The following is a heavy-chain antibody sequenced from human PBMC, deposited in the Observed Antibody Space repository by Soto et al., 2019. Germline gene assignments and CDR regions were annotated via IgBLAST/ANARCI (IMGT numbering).Heavy chain of an antibody. CDR2: ISYDGSNK. Sequence: GGSLRLSCAASGFTFSSYGMHWVRQAPGKGLEWVAVISYDGSNKYYADSVKGRFTISRDNSKNTLYLQMNSLRAEDTAVYYCAKGEGIAVAGTSNYYGMDVGGQGTTVTVSS. J-gene: IGHJ6*02. CDR3: AKGEGIAVAGTSNYYGMDV. D-gene: IGHD6-19*01. CDR1: GFTFSSYG. V-gene: IGHV3-30*18.